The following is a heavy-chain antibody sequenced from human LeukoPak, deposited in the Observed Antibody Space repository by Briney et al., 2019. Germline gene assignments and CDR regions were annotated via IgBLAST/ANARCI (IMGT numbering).Heavy chain of an antibody. J-gene: IGHJ4*02. CDR1: GYTFSSYA. CDR3: ARDLDSSHYYDSSGYYPT. Sequence: ASVKVSCKASGYTFSSYAMNWVRQAPGQGLEWMGIINPSGGSTTYAQKFRGRLTMTRDMSTSTAYMELSSLRSEDTAVYYCARDLDSSHYYDSSGYYPTWGQGTLVTVSS. CDR2: INPSGGST. V-gene: IGHV1-46*01. D-gene: IGHD3-22*01.